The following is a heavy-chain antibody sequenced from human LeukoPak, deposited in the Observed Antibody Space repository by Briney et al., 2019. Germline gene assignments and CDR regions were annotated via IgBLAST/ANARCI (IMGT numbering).Heavy chain of an antibody. CDR3: ATYYYDSSGYLHFDY. J-gene: IGHJ4*02. V-gene: IGHV3-21*01. Sequence: GGSLRLSCAASGFTFSSYSMNWARQAPGKGLEWVSSISSSSSYIYYADSVKGRFTISRDNAKNSLYLQMNSLRAEDTAVYYCATYYYDSSGYLHFDYWGQGTLVTVSS. D-gene: IGHD3-22*01. CDR2: ISSSSSYI. CDR1: GFTFSSYS.